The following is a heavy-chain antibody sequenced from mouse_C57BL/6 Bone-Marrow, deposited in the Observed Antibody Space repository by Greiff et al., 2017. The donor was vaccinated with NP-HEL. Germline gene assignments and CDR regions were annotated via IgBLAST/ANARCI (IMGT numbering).Heavy chain of an antibody. J-gene: IGHJ2*01. CDR2: ISSGGSYT. D-gene: IGHD1-1*01. V-gene: IGHV5-6*02. Sequence: EVKLVESGGDLVKPGGSLKLSCAASGFTFSSYGMSWVRQTPDKRLEWVATISSGGSYTYYPDSVKGRFTISRDNAKNTLYLQMSSLKSEDTAMYYCARTSPLYCGSIYFDYWGQGTTLTVSS. CDR3: ARTSPLYCGSIYFDY. CDR1: GFTFSSYG.